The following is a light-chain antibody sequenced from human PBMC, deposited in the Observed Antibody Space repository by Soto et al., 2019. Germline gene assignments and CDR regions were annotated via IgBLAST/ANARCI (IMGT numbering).Light chain of an antibody. V-gene: IGLV2-14*01. CDR2: DVS. CDR1: SSDVGGYNY. J-gene: IGLJ2*01. Sequence: QSALTQPASVSGSPGQSITISCTGTSSDVGGYNYVSWYQQHPGKAPKLMIYDVSNRPSGASNRFSGSKSRNTASLTISGLQAEDEAAYYCSSYTSSSSVVFGGGTKLTVL. CDR3: SSYTSSSSVV.